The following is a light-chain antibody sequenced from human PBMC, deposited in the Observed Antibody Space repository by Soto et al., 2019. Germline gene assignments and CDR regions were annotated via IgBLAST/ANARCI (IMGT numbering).Light chain of an antibody. V-gene: IGLV2-23*02. CDR3: FSYAGDSVYV. CDR1: NSDVGSYNL. J-gene: IGLJ1*01. Sequence: QSALTQPASVSGSPRQSITISCTGTNSDVGSYNLVSWFQQHPGKAPKLVIYEVTKRPSGVSDRFSGSKSGNTASLTISGLHAEDEAYYYCFSYAGDSVYVFGTGTKVTVL. CDR2: EVT.